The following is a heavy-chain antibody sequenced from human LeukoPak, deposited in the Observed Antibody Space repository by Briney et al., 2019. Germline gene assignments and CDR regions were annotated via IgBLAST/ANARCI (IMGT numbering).Heavy chain of an antibody. J-gene: IGHJ4*02. V-gene: IGHV4-39*07. CDR3: ARWHCSSTSCYAGV. Sequence: SETLSLTCTVSGGSINRSSRYYWGWIRQPPGKGLEWIGSIFYSGSTYYNPSLKSRVTISVDTSKNQFSLKLSSVTAADTAVYYCARWHCSSTSCYAGVWGQGTLVTVSS. D-gene: IGHD2-2*01. CDR2: IFYSGST. CDR1: GGSINRSSRYY.